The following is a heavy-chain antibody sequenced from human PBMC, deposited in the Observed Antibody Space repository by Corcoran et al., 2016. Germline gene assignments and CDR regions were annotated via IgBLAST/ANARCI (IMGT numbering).Heavy chain of an antibody. Sequence: EVQLVESGGGLVQPGGSLRLSCAASGFTFSSYSMNWVRQAPGKGLEWVSYISSSSSTIYYADFVKGRFTISRDNAKNSLYLQMNSLRAEDSAVYYWRGGFVEPRDTLDVWGQGTTVTVSS. V-gene: IGHV3-48*04. D-gene: IGHD1-1*01. J-gene: IGHJ6*02. CDR2: ISSSSSTI. CDR1: GFTFSSYS. CDR3: RGGFVEPRDTLDV.